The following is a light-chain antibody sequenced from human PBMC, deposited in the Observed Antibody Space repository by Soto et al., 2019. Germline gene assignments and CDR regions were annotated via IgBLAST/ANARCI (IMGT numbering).Light chain of an antibody. V-gene: IGKV1-33*01. CDR2: DAS. J-gene: IGKJ5*01. CDR3: QQYSHLIT. CDR1: QDISNY. Sequence: DIQITQSPSSLSASVGDRVTITCQASQDISNYLNWYQQKLGKAPKLLIYDASNLETGVPSRFSGSGSGTDFTFTINSLQPEDIATYYCQQYSHLITFGQGTRLEIK.